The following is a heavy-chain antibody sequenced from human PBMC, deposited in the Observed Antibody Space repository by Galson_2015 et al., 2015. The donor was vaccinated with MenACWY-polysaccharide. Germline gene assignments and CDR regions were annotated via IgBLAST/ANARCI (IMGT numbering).Heavy chain of an antibody. CDR3: AKRGKQLGTPLYYFDY. CDR1: GFTFSCSP. Sequence: SLRISCAASGFTFSCSPMSWVRQAPGKGLEWVSTLSSSGGTTYYADSVKGRFTISRDTSKNTLYLQMNSLRGEDTAVYYCAKRGKQLGTPLYYFDYWGQGTLVTVSS. J-gene: IGHJ4*02. V-gene: IGHV3-23*01. D-gene: IGHD7-27*01. CDR2: LSSSGGTT.